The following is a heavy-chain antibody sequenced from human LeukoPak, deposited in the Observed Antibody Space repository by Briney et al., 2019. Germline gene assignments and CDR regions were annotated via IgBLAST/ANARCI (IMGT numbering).Heavy chain of an antibody. CDR2: IYSGGST. CDR3: AKSITMVRGVILRGDAFDI. D-gene: IGHD3-10*01. V-gene: IGHV3-NL1*01. CDR1: EFTFSSYA. J-gene: IGHJ3*02. Sequence: SGGSLRLSCAASEFTFSSYAMQWVRQAPGKGLEWVSVIYSGGSTYYADSVKGRFTISRDNSKNTLYLQMNSLRAEDTAVYYCAKSITMVRGVILRGDAFDIWGQGTMVTVSS.